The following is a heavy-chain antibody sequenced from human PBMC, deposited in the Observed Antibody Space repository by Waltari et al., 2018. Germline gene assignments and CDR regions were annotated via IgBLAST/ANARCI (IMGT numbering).Heavy chain of an antibody. Sequence: EVQLVESGGGLVHPGGSLRLSCAASGFTFRRYELNWVRQAPGKGLEWVSYISSSGSTIYYADSVKGRFTISRDNAKNSLYLQMNSLRAEDTAVYYCARTGTTESIDYWGQGTLVTVSS. D-gene: IGHD1-7*01. CDR3: ARTGTTESIDY. V-gene: IGHV3-48*03. CDR2: ISSSGSTI. CDR1: GFTFRRYE. J-gene: IGHJ4*02.